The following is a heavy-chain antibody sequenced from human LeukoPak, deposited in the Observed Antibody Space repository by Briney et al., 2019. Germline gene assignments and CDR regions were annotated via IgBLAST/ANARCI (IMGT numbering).Heavy chain of an antibody. CDR3: ARNSWPGIAAAGTIGEDWYFDL. V-gene: IGHV5-51*01. Sequence: GESLKISCKGSGYSFTSYWIGWVRQMPRKGLEWMGIIYPGDSDTRYSPSFQGQVTISADKSISTAYLQWSSLKASDTAMYYCARNSWPGIAAAGTIGEDWYFDLWGRGTLVTVSS. CDR1: GYSFTSYW. J-gene: IGHJ2*01. CDR2: IYPGDSDT. D-gene: IGHD6-13*01.